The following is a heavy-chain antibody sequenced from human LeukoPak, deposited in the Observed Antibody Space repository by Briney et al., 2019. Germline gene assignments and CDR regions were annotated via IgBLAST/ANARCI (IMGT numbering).Heavy chain of an antibody. CDR3: ARKQYSGSWSAIDY. J-gene: IGHJ4*01. CDR1: AFTFSSCG. CDR2: IPYDGSNK. Sequence: GGSLRLSCAASAFTFSSCGMHWVRQAPGKGLEWVAFIPYDGSNKYYADSVKGRFTISRDNSKNTLYLQMNSLRAEDTAVYYCARKQYSGSWSAIDYWGQGTLVTVSS. V-gene: IGHV3-30*02. D-gene: IGHD6-13*01.